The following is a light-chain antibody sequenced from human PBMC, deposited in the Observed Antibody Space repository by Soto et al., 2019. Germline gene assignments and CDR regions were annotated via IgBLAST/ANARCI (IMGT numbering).Light chain of an antibody. J-gene: IGKJ4*01. Sequence: EIVMTQSPVTLSVSPGEGATLSCRASQSVRSDLAWYQQKPGQAPGLLIYDASNRAAGIPARFSGSGSGTEFTLTISSLQSEDFAVYYCQQYTNWPPLTFGGGTKVEI. CDR1: QSVRSD. CDR2: DAS. CDR3: QQYTNWPPLT. V-gene: IGKV3-15*01.